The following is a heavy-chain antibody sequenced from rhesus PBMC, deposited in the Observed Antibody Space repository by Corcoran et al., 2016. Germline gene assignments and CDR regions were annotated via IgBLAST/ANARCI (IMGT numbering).Heavy chain of an antibody. J-gene: IGHJ4*01. D-gene: IGHD1-1-1*01. CDR3: AIDIAGFDY. Sequence: QVQLQQWGEGLVKPSETLSLTCAVYGGSISGYYYWSWIRQPPGKGLEWIGYIYGNSATTNYSPSLKNRVTTSKDTSKNQFSLKLGSVTAADTAVYYCAIDIAGFDYWGQGVLVTVSS. V-gene: IGHV4-73*01. CDR2: IYGNSATT. CDR1: GGSISGYYY.